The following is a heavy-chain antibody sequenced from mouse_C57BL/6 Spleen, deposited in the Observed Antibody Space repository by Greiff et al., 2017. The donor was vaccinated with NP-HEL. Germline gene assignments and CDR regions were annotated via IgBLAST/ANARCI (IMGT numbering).Heavy chain of an antibody. CDR3: ATHYDYDSSYGYFDV. D-gene: IGHD2-4*01. V-gene: IGHV1-55*01. Sequence: QVQLQQPGAELVKPGASVKMSCKASGYTFTSYWITWVKQRPGQGLEWIGDIYPGSGSTNYNEKFKSKATLTVDTSSSTAYMQLSSLTSEDSAVYYCATHYDYDSSYGYFDVWGTGTTVTVSS. J-gene: IGHJ1*03. CDR1: GYTFTSYW. CDR2: IYPGSGST.